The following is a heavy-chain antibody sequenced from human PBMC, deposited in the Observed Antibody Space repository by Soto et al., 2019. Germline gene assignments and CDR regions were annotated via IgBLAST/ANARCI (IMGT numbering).Heavy chain of an antibody. CDR2: ISSSSSYI. J-gene: IGHJ4*02. CDR3: ARDKGRDELAEDFDY. Sequence: EVQLVESGGGLVKPGGSLRLSCAASGFTFSSYSMNWVRQAPGKGLEWVSSISSSSSYIYYADSVKGRFTISRDNAKNSLHLQMNSLRAEDTAVYYCARDKGRDELAEDFDYWGQGTLVTVSS. V-gene: IGHV3-21*01. D-gene: IGHD6-6*01. CDR1: GFTFSSYS.